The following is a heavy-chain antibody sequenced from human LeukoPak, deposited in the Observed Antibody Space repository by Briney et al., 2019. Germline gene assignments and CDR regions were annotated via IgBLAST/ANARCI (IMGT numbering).Heavy chain of an antibody. CDR3: TKDRRYSYGSGDAFDF. CDR2: ISWNSGSI. Sequence: SLRLSCAASAFIFDDYAMHWVRQAPGKGLEWVSGISWNSGSIGYADSVKGRFTISRDNAKNSLYLQMNSLRAEDTALYYCTKDRRYSYGSGDAFDFWGQGTMVTVSS. V-gene: IGHV3-9*01. J-gene: IGHJ3*01. CDR1: AFIFDDYA. D-gene: IGHD5-18*01.